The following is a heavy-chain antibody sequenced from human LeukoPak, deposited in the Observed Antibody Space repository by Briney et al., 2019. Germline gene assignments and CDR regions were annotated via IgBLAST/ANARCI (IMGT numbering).Heavy chain of an antibody. J-gene: IGHJ3*02. V-gene: IGHV3-48*01. D-gene: IGHD1-26*01. CDR2: IGISSSTI. CDR3: ARDSGYAFDI. Sequence: GGSLRLSCAATGFTFSSYSMNWVREAPGKALEWVSYIGISSSTIDYADSVKGRFTISRDNAKNSLYLQMNSLRAEDTAVYYCARDSGYAFDIWGQGTMVTVSS. CDR1: GFTFSSYS.